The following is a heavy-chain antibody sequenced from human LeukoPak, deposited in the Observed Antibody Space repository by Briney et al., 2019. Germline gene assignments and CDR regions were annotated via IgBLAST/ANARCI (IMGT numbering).Heavy chain of an antibody. D-gene: IGHD6-19*01. V-gene: IGHV3-20*01. CDR3: ARVLGEQWLGESFWYFDL. J-gene: IGHJ2*01. Sequence: GGSLRLSCAASGFTFDDYGMSWVGHAPGKGVEWGSGINWNGGSTVYADSVKGRFTISRDNAKNSLYLQMNSLRAEDTALYHCARVLGEQWLGESFWYFDLWGRGTLVTVSS. CDR1: GFTFDDYG. CDR2: INWNGGST.